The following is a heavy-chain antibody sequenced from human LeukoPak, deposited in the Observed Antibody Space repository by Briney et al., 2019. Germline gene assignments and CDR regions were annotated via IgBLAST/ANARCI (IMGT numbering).Heavy chain of an antibody. CDR1: GFIFSSYW. CDR3: ARVKGYDSSGPFDY. J-gene: IGHJ4*02. Sequence: GGSLRLSCAASGFIFSSYWMHWVRQAPGKGLVWGSRIKSDGSSTSYADSVKGRFTISRDNAKNTLYLQMNSLRVEDTAVYYCARVKGYDSSGPFDYWGQGTLVSVCS. V-gene: IGHV3-74*01. D-gene: IGHD3-22*01. CDR2: IKSDGSST.